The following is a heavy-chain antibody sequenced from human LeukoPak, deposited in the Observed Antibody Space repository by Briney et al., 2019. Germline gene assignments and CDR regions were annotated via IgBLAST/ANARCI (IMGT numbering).Heavy chain of an antibody. CDR2: IYPGDSDT. V-gene: IGHV5-51*01. Sequence: GESLKISCKGSGYRFTSYWIGWVRQMPGEGLEWMGVIYPGDSDTATSPAFQGQVTFSADKSINTAYVQWSSLKASDTAMYYCARGYNYGSVTFDFWGQGTLVTVSS. CDR1: GYRFTSYW. CDR3: ARGYNYGSVTFDF. J-gene: IGHJ4*02. D-gene: IGHD5-18*01.